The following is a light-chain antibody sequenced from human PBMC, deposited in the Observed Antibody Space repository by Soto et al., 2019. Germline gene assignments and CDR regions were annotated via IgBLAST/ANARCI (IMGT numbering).Light chain of an antibody. CDR1: QSVSSS. CDR2: GAS. V-gene: IGKV3-15*01. J-gene: IGKJ1*01. Sequence: EIVMTQSPATLSLSHGERATLSCRTSQSVSSSLAWYQQKPGQAPSLLIYGASTRATGIPARFSGSGSGTEFTLTISSLQSEDCAVYYCQQYKNWPWTFGQGTKVDIK. CDR3: QQYKNWPWT.